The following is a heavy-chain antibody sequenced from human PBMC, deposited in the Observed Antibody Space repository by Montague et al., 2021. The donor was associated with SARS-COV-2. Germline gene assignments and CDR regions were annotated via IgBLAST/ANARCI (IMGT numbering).Heavy chain of an antibody. CDR3: ARHSGRDTIFGVVIIFDALHS. Sequence: SETLSLTCTVSGGSISSSNYYWGWIRQPPGKGLEWIGSIYYSGSTYYTPSLKSRVTISVDTSKNQFSLRLSSVTAADTAVYYCARHSGRDTIFGVVIIFDALHSWGQGTMVTVSS. J-gene: IGHJ3*02. D-gene: IGHD3-3*01. CDR2: IYYSGST. CDR1: GGSISSSNYY. V-gene: IGHV4-39*01.